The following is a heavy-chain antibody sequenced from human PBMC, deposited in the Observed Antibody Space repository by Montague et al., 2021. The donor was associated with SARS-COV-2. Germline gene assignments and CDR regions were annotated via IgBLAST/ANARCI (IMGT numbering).Heavy chain of an antibody. Sequence: SETRSLTCIVSGGSVSSGSYYWSWIRQPPGKGLEWIGYIYYSGSTNYNPSLKSRVTISVDTSKNQFSLKLSSLTAADTAVYYCARDPWRTTIFGVVTRYGMDVWCQGTTVTVSS. D-gene: IGHD3-3*01. CDR1: GGSVSSGSYY. CDR2: IYYSGST. J-gene: IGHJ6*02. CDR3: ARDPWRTTIFGVVTRYGMDV. V-gene: IGHV4-61*01.